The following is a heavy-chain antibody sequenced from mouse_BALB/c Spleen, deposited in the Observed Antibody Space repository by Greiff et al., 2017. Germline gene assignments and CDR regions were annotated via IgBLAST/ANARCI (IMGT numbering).Heavy chain of an antibody. J-gene: IGHJ1*01. D-gene: IGHD3-2*02. Sequence: EVKLQESGPELVKPGASVKMSCKASGYTFTSYVMHWVKQKPGQGLEWIGYINPYNDGTKYNEKFKGKATLTSDKSSSTAYMELSSLTSEDSAVYYCAPLRFLYWYFDVWGAGTTVTVSS. CDR3: APLRFLYWYFDV. CDR1: GYTFTSYV. CDR2: INPYNDGT. V-gene: IGHV1-14*01.